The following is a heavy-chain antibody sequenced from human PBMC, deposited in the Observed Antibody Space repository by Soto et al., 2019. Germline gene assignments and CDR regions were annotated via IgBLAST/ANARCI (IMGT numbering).Heavy chain of an antibody. D-gene: IGHD3-22*01. Sequence: EVQLVESGGGLVQPGGSLRLSCATSGFTFSDHYMEWVRQAPAKGLEWVGRIRNNANSYTTENAASVKGRFAISRDDSKNSGYLRMNSLKTEDTAVYYCARGHDYDTRSFDLWGRGTLVTVSS. CDR2: IRNNANSYTT. CDR3: ARGHDYDTRSFDL. J-gene: IGHJ2*01. CDR1: GFTFSDHY. V-gene: IGHV3-72*01.